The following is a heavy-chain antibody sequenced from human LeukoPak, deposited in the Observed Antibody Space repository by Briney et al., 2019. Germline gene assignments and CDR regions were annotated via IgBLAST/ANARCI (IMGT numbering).Heavy chain of an antibody. V-gene: IGHV1-69*02. CDR1: GGTFSIYT. CDR2: IIPILGIA. Sequence: SVKVSCKASGGTFSIYTISWVRQAPGQGLEWMGRIIPILGIANYAQKFQGRVTITADKSTSTAHMELSSLRSEDTAVYYCASCPYYYYYYMDVWGKGTTVTVSS. J-gene: IGHJ6*03. CDR3: ASCPYYYYYYMDV.